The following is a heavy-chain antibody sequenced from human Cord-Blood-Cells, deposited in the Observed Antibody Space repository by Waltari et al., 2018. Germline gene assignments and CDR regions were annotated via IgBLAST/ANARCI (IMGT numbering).Heavy chain of an antibody. V-gene: IGHV4-39*01. CDR3: ARHVRGIAVAGKKTFDY. J-gene: IGHJ4*02. CDR1: GGSISSSSYY. CDR2: IYYSGST. Sequence: QLQLQESGPGLVKPSETLSLTCTVSGGSISSSSYYWGWIRQPPGKGLGWIGSIYYSGSTYYNPSLKSRVTISVDTSKNQFSLKLSSVTAADTAVYYCARHVRGIAVAGKKTFDYWGQGTLVTVSS. D-gene: IGHD6-19*01.